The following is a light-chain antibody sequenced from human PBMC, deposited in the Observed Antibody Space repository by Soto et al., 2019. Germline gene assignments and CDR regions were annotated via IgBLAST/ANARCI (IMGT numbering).Light chain of an antibody. CDR2: EVS. V-gene: IGLV2-14*01. J-gene: IGLJ1*01. CDR3: CSYTTSTTLYV. Sequence: QSALTQPASVSGSVGQSITSSCTGTSSDVGGYNYVSWYQQHPGEAPKLLICEVSNRPSGVSNRFSGSKSGNTASLTISGLQAEDEADYYCCSYTTSTTLYVFGSGTKVTVL. CDR1: SSDVGGYNY.